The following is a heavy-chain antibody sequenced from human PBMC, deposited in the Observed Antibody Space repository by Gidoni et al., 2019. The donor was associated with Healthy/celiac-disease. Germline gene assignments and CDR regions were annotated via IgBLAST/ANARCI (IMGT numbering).Heavy chain of an antibody. CDR2: ISSSGSTI. V-gene: IGHV3-48*03. CDR3: ARDRKGYCSGGSCYTIDY. J-gene: IGHJ4*02. CDR1: GFTFSSYD. D-gene: IGHD2-15*01. Sequence: EVQLVESGGGLVQPGGSLRLSCAASGFTFSSYDMNWVRQAPGKGLEWVSYISSSGSTIYYADSVKGRFTISRDNAKNSLYLQMNSLRAEDTAVYYCARDRKGYCSGGSCYTIDYWGQGTLVTVSS.